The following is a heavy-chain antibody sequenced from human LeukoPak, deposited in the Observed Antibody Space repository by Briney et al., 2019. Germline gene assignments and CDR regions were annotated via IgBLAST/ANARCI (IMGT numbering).Heavy chain of an antibody. V-gene: IGHV4-34*01. CDR3: ARVRSGYARDFDY. D-gene: IGHD5-12*01. J-gene: IGHJ4*02. Sequence: SGTLSLTCAVYGGSFSGYYWSWIRQPPGKGLEWIGEINHSGSTNYNPSLKSRVTISVDTSKNQFSLKLSSVTAADTAVYYCARVRSGYARDFDYWGQGTLVTVSS. CDR2: INHSGST. CDR1: GGSFSGYY.